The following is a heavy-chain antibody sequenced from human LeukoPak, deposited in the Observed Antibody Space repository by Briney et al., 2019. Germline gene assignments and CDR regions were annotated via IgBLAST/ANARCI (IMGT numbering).Heavy chain of an antibody. J-gene: IGHJ4*02. CDR2: IYHSGST. CDR3: AREPMVRGVIRYYYFDY. V-gene: IGHV4-4*02. Sequence: GSLRLSCAASGFTFSSYGMHWVRQAPGKGLEWIGEIYHSGSTNYNPSLKSRVTISVDKSKNQFSLKLSSVTAADTAVYYCAREPMVRGVIRYYYFDYWGQGTLVTVSS. D-gene: IGHD3-10*01. CDR1: GFTFSSYG.